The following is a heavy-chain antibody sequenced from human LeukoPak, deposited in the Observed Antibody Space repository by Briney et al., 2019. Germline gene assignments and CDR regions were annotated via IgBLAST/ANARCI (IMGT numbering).Heavy chain of an antibody. Sequence: SETLSLTCTVSGGSISSYYWSWIRQPAGKGLEWIGHIYTSGSTNYNPSLKSRVTMSVDTSKNQFSLKLSSVAAADTAVYYCARRHAHPLDGDNSQFAFNIWGQGTMVTVSS. D-gene: IGHD4-23*01. J-gene: IGHJ3*02. CDR3: ARRHAHPLDGDNSQFAFNI. V-gene: IGHV4-4*07. CDR2: IYTSGST. CDR1: GGSISSYY.